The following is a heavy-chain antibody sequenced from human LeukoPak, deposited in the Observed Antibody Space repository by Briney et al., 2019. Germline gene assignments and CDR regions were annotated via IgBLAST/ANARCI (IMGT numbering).Heavy chain of an antibody. V-gene: IGHV4-61*02. Sequence: SQTLSLTCTVSGGSISSGSYYWSWIRQPAGKGLEWIGRIYTSGSTNYNPSLKSRVTISVDTSKNQFSLKLSSVTAADTAVYYCARADYIGGIVVWFDPWGQGTLVTVSS. CDR3: ARADYIGGIVVWFDP. CDR1: GGSISSGSYY. CDR2: IYTSGST. D-gene: IGHD3-22*01. J-gene: IGHJ5*02.